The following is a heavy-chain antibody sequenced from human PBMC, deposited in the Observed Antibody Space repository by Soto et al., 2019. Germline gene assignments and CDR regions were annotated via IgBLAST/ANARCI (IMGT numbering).Heavy chain of an antibody. CDR1: GFTFRNYF. CDR2: IGLGSSTK. V-gene: IGHV3-48*01. CDR3: ARDQLYYNDISGRPLNAFDV. D-gene: IGHD3-22*01. Sequence: PGGSLRLSCAASGFTFRNYFMNWVRQAPGKRLEWVSYIGLGSSTKYYADSVEGRFTISRDNAKNSLYLQMNSLRAEDTAVYYCARDQLYYNDISGRPLNAFDVWGQGTMVTVSS. J-gene: IGHJ3*01.